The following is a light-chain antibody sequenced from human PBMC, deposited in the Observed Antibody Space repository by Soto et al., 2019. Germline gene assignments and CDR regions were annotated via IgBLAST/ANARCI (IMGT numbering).Light chain of an antibody. CDR1: QGISTY. CDR3: RQSYSTTWT. CDR2: AAS. J-gene: IGKJ1*01. Sequence: DIQMTQPASSLSASVGDRVTITCRASQGISTYLNWYQQKPGKAPKLLIYAASSLQSGVPSRFSGSGSETDFTLTISSLQPEDFATYSCRQSYSTTWTFGQGTKVDIK. V-gene: IGKV1-39*01.